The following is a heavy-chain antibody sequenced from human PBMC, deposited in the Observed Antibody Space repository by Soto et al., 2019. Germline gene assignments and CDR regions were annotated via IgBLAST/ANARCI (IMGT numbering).Heavy chain of an antibody. CDR3: ARGTYYYGSGSYVFDY. CDR1: GGSISSYY. Sequence: SETLSLTCTVSGGSISSYYWGWIRQPPGKGLEWIGYIYYSGSTNYNPSPKSRVTISVDTSKNQFSLKLSSVTAADTAVYYCARGTYYYGSGSYVFDYWGQGTLVTVSS. D-gene: IGHD3-10*01. V-gene: IGHV4-59*01. J-gene: IGHJ4*02. CDR2: IYYSGST.